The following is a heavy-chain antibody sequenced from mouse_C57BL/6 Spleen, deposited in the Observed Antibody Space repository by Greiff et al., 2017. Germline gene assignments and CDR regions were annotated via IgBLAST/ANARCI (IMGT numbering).Heavy chain of an antibody. V-gene: IGHV5-16*01. CDR1: GFTFSDYY. Sequence: EVQLVESEGGLVQPGSSMKLSCTASGFTFSDYYMAWVRQVPEKGLEWVANVNYDGSSTYYLDSLKSRFIISRDNAKNILYLQMSSLKSEDTATYYCAREVPWYFDVWGTGTTVTVSS. J-gene: IGHJ1*03. CDR3: AREVPWYFDV. CDR2: VNYDGSST. D-gene: IGHD6-1*01.